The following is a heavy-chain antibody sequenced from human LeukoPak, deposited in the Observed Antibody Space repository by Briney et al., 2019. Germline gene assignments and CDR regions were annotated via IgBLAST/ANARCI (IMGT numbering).Heavy chain of an antibody. J-gene: IGHJ4*02. D-gene: IGHD1-26*01. CDR3: ARVPAWELLRSANFDY. V-gene: IGHV4-39*07. CDR2: IHYSGST. Sequence: SETLSLTCTVSGGSISSSSYYWAWIRQPPGKGLEWIGSIHYSGSTYYNPSLQSRVTISIDTSKNQFSLKLSSVTAADTAVYYCARVPAWELLRSANFDYWGQGTLVTVSS. CDR1: GGSISSSSYY.